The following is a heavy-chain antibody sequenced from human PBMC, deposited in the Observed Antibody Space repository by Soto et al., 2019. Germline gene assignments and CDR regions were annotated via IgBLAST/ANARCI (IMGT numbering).Heavy chain of an antibody. V-gene: IGHV1-46*01. Sequence: ASVKVSCKASGYTFTSYYMHWVRQAPGQGLEWMGIINPSGGNTGYAQKFQGRVTMTRNTSISTAYMELSSLRSEDTAVYYCARERTGTTSMDVWGQGTTVTVSS. D-gene: IGHD1-1*01. CDR1: GYTFTSYY. J-gene: IGHJ6*02. CDR2: INPSGGNT. CDR3: ARERTGTTSMDV.